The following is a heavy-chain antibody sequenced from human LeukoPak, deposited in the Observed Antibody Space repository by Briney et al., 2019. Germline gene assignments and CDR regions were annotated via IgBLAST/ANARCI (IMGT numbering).Heavy chain of an antibody. V-gene: IGHV1-18*01. J-gene: IGHJ4*02. CDR2: ISAYNGST. Sequence: ASVKVSCKASGYTFTNYGISWVRQAPGQGLEWVGWISAYNGSTNYAQNLQDRVTMTTDTSTSAAYMELRSLISDDTAVYYCAREGPVAVAGLDYWGQGTLVTVSS. D-gene: IGHD6-19*01. CDR3: AREGPVAVAGLDY. CDR1: GYTFTNYG.